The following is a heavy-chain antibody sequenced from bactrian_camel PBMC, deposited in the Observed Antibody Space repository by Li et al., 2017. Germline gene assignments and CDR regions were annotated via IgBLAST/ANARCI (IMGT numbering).Heavy chain of an antibody. D-gene: IGHD1*01. CDR1: GFTAYKCG. CDR2: IHGDGRI. J-gene: IGHJ4*01. Sequence: VQLVESGGGSVQPGGSLRLSCTVPGFTAYKCGLDWYRQASGKEREWVSSIHGDGRITYSDSVEGRFTIAEDIAKDTVHLQMNDLRPEDTAKYWCKLNSGECTGGTWTRLSSQETQVTVS. V-gene: IGHV3S53*01.